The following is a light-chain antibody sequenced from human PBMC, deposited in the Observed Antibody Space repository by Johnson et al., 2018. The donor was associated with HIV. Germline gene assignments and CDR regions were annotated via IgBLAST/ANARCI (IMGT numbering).Light chain of an antibody. CDR1: SSHIGKNS. CDR2: ESN. V-gene: IGLV1-51*02. Sequence: SVLTQPPSVSAAPGQKVTIPCSGSSSHIGKNSVSWYQQLPGTAPKLLIYESNKRPSGIPDRFSGSKSGTSATLGITGLQTGDEADYYCGTWDTRLSVLYVFGSGNKVTVL. J-gene: IGLJ1*01. CDR3: GTWDTRLSVLYV.